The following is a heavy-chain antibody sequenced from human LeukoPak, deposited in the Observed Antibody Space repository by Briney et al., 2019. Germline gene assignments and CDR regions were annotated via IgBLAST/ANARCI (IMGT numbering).Heavy chain of an antibody. CDR3: ARGPPPHAAAVAFDY. V-gene: IGHV4-59*01. CDR1: AGSIMSYY. Sequence: SETLSLTCTISAGSIMSYYWSWIRQPPGQGLEWIGYFYNSGSTKYNPSLKSRVTISLDTSKKQLSLRLSSVTAADTAVYYCARGPPPHAAAVAFDYWGQGTLDTVSS. CDR2: FYNSGST. J-gene: IGHJ4*02. D-gene: IGHD6-13*01.